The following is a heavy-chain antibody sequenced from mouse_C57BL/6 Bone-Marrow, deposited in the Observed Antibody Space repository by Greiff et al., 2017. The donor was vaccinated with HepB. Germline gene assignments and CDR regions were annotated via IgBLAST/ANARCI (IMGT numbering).Heavy chain of an antibody. V-gene: IGHV14-3*01. Sequence: EVKLVESVAELVRPGASVKLSCTASGFNIKNTYMHWVKQRPEQGLEWIGRIDPANGNTKYAPKFQGKATITADTSSNTAYLQLSSLTSEDTAIYYCAIGTTVVSYFDYWGQGTTLTVSS. CDR2: IDPANGNT. J-gene: IGHJ2*01. CDR3: AIGTTVVSYFDY. CDR1: GFNIKNTY. D-gene: IGHD1-1*01.